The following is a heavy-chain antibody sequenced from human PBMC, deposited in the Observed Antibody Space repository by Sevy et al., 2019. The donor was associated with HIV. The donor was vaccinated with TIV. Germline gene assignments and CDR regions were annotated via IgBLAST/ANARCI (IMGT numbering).Heavy chain of an antibody. J-gene: IGHJ4*02. D-gene: IGHD2-8*01. Sequence: SETLSLTCTVSGGSIKSNYWSWIRLPPGKGLEWIGYIYHSGRIDYSPSGSTDYNPSLKSRVTISVDTSRNQFSLKLRAVTAADTAVYYCASHGCATGFCYTSFDYWGQGALVTVSS. CDR1: GGSIKSNY. CDR2: IYHSGRIDYSPSGST. V-gene: IGHV4-59*12. CDR3: ASHGCATGFCYTSFDY.